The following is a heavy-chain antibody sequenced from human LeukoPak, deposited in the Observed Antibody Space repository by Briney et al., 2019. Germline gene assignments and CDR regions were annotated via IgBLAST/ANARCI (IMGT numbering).Heavy chain of an antibody. CDR1: GFTLSAYS. V-gene: IGHV3-21*01. CDR2: ISTSSIYI. D-gene: IGHD3-22*01. J-gene: IGHJ4*02. CDR3: ARGGYYDSSGPFDY. Sequence: GGSLRLSCAASGFTLSAYSMNWVRQAPGKGLEWVSSISTSSIYIYYSDSVKGRFTISRDNAKNSLYLQMNSLRAEDTAVYYCARGGYYDSSGPFDYWGQGTLVTVSS.